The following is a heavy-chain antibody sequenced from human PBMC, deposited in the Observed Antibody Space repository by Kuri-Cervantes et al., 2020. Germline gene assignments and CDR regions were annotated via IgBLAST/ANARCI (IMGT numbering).Heavy chain of an antibody. J-gene: IGHJ6*03. CDR2: INHTGGT. D-gene: IGHD3-16*01. CDR3: ARWGFGDSYYYMNV. CDR1: GGSFSSYF. Sequence: GSLRLSCAVYGGSFSSYFWSWIRQPPGKGLEWIGEINHTGGTKYNPSLKSRVTMSVDTSKNQFSLKLSSVTAADTAVYYCARWGFGDSYYYMNVWGKGTTVTVSS. V-gene: IGHV4-34*01.